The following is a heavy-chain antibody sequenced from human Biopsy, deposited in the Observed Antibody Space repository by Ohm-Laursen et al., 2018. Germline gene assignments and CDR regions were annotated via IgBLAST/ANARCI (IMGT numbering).Heavy chain of an antibody. D-gene: IGHD1-26*01. Sequence: SVKVSCKASGDSFTSYAIGWVRQAPGQGLEWMGGIIPIPNVATYAQKFQGRITITADESTSTAYMELSSLTSDDTAVYFCARGEGSSWFDPWGHGTLVTISS. CDR2: IIPIPNVA. V-gene: IGHV1-69*10. CDR3: ARGEGSSWFDP. J-gene: IGHJ5*02. CDR1: GDSFTSYA.